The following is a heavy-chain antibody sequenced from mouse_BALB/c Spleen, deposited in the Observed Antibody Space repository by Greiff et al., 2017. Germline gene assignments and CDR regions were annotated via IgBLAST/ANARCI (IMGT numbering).Heavy chain of an antibody. CDR3: TREYYGNYLYFDV. V-gene: IGHV5-6-4*01. D-gene: IGHD2-1*01. CDR2: ISSGGSYT. Sequence: EVMLVESGGGLVKPGGSLKLSCAASGFTFSSYTMSWVRQTPEKRLEWVATISSGGSYTYYPDSVKGRFTISRDNAKNTLYLQMSSLKSEDTAMYYCTREYYGNYLYFDVWGAGTTVTVSS. CDR1: GFTFSSYT. J-gene: IGHJ1*01.